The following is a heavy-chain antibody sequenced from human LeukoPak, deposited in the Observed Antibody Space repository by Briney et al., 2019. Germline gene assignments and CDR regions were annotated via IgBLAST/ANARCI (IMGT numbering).Heavy chain of an antibody. J-gene: IGHJ4*02. CDR1: GYSISSGYY. Sequence: PSETLSLTCTVSGYSISSGYYWGWIRQPPGKGLEWIGSIYHSGSTYYNPSLKSRVTISVDTSKNQFSLKLSSVTAADTAVYYCARERYCSSTSCYVGFDYWGQGTLVTVSS. CDR3: ARERYCSSTSCYVGFDY. V-gene: IGHV4-38-2*02. CDR2: IYHSGST. D-gene: IGHD2-2*01.